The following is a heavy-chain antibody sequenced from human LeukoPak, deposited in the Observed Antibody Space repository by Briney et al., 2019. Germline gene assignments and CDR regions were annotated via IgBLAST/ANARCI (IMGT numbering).Heavy chain of an antibody. V-gene: IGHV3-53*01. CDR2: IYSGGST. CDR3: ARDSEQQQLDYYYYGMDV. CDR1: GFIVSSNY. J-gene: IGHJ6*02. Sequence: GGSLRLSCAASGFIVSSNYMSWVRQAPGKGLEWVSGIYSGGSTYYADSVKGRSTISRDNSKNTLYLQMNSLRAEDTAVYYCARDSEQQQLDYYYYGMDVWGQGTAVTASS. D-gene: IGHD6-13*01.